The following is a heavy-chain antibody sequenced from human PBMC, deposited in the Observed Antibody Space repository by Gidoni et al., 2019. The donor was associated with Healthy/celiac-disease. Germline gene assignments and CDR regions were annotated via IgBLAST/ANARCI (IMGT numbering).Heavy chain of an antibody. J-gene: IGHJ4*02. CDR1: GFTFSSYS. CDR2: ISSSSSYI. Sequence: EVQLVESGGGLVKPGGSLRPSCAASGFTFSSYSMNWVRQAPGKGLEWVSSISSSSSYIYYADSVKGRFTISRDNAKNSLYLQMNSLRAEDTAVYYCARLSGSYFYFDYWGQGTLVTVSS. V-gene: IGHV3-21*01. CDR3: ARLSGSYFYFDY. D-gene: IGHD1-26*01.